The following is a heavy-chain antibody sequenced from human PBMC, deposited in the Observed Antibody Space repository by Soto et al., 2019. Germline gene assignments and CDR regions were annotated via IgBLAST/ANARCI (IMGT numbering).Heavy chain of an antibody. CDR2: ISAYNGNT. CDR3: ARDIVVLPVAISLALLYAPDAFDI. Sequence: ASVKVSCKASGYTFTSYGISWVRQAPGQGLEWMGWISAYNGNTNYAQKLQGRVTMTPVTSTSTASMELRSLRSYDTAVYYCARDIVVLPVAISLALLYAPDAFDIWGQGTMVTVSS. D-gene: IGHD2-2*01. CDR1: GYTFTSYG. V-gene: IGHV1-18*01. J-gene: IGHJ3*02.